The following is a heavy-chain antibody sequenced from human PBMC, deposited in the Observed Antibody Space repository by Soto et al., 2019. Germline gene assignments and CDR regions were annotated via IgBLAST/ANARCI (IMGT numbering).Heavy chain of an antibody. CDR2: IDPSDSYT. D-gene: IGHD5-18*01. CDR1: GYSFTSYW. J-gene: IGHJ6*02. CDR3: ASLTAMVYYYGMDV. Sequence: PGESLKISCKGSGYSFTSYWISWVRQMPGKGLEWMGRIDPSDSYTNYSPSFQGHVTISADKSISTAYLHWSSLKASDTAMYYCASLTAMVYYYGMDVWGQGTTVTVSS. V-gene: IGHV5-10-1*01.